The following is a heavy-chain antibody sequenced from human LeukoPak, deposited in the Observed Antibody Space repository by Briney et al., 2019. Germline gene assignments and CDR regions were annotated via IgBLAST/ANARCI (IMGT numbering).Heavy chain of an antibody. V-gene: IGHV4-34*01. CDR2: INHSGST. Sequence: SETLSLTCAVYGGSFSGYYWSWIRQPPGKGLEWIGEINHSGSTNYNPSLKSRVTISVDTSKNQFSLKLSSVTAADTAVYYCARLRGGNPFIDYWGQGTLVTVSS. CDR3: ARLRGGNPFIDY. D-gene: IGHD4-23*01. J-gene: IGHJ4*02. CDR1: GGSFSGYY.